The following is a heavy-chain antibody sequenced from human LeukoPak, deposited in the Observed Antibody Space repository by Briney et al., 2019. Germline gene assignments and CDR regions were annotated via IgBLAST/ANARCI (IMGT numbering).Heavy chain of an antibody. V-gene: IGHV3-48*02. CDR1: GFTFNTYS. D-gene: IGHD3-10*01. Sequence: GGSLRLSCAASGFTFNTYSMNWVRQAPGKGLEWVSYISSSSSAIYYADSVKGRFTVSRDNAKNSMYLQMNSLRDEDTAVYYCARDRDLDYWGKGTLVTVSS. CDR3: ARDRDLDY. J-gene: IGHJ4*02. CDR2: ISSSSSAI.